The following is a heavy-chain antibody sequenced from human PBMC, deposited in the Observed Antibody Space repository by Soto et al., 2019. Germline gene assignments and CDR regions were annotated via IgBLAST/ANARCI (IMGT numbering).Heavy chain of an antibody. V-gene: IGHV4-34*01. CDR3: ARGQEGVVATH. CDR1: GGSLSGYY. CDR2: IKDGGLT. Sequence: QVQLQQWGAGLLKPSETLSLTCVVYGGSLSGYYWSWIRQPQGKGLEWIGEIKDGGLTNYRPSLKSLATISVDRPKNLFSLKLHSVTAADTAVYYCARGQEGVVATHWDQGSLVTVSS. J-gene: IGHJ4*02. D-gene: IGHD5-12*01.